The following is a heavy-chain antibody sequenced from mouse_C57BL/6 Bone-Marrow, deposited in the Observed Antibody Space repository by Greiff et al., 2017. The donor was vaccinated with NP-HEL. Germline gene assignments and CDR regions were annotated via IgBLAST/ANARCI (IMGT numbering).Heavy chain of an antibody. J-gene: IGHJ2*01. CDR2: ISYSGST. Sequence: VQLKESGPGMVKPSQSLSLTCTVTGYSITSGYDWHWIRHFPGNKLEWMGYISYSGSTNYNPSLKSRISITHDTSKNHFFLKLNSVTTEDTATYYCARRITTVGYFDYWGQGTTLTVSS. D-gene: IGHD1-1*01. V-gene: IGHV3-1*01. CDR1: GYSITSGYD. CDR3: ARRITTVGYFDY.